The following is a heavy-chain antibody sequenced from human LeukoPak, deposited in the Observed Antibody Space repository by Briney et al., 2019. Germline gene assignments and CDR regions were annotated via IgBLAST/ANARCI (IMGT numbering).Heavy chain of an antibody. J-gene: IGHJ1*01. V-gene: IGHV4-38-2*02. D-gene: IGHD3-22*01. Sequence: KASETLSLTCTVSGYSISSGYYWGWIRQPPGKGLEWIGSIYHSGSTYYNPSLKSRVTISVDTSKNQFSLKLSSVTAADTAVYYCARASSYDSSGYYYAGYFQHWGQGTLVTVSS. CDR1: GYSISSGYY. CDR2: IYHSGST. CDR3: ARASSYDSSGYYYAGYFQH.